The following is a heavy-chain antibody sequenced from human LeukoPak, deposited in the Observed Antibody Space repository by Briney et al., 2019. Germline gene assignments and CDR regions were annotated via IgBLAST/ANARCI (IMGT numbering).Heavy chain of an antibody. J-gene: IGHJ4*02. V-gene: IGHV4-30-4*01. CDR1: GGSISSGDYY. CDR2: IYYSGST. CDR3: ARVGSSWDLVFDY. Sequence: SQTLSLTCTVSGGSISSGDYYWRWIRQPPGKGLEWFGYIYYSGSTYYNPSLKSRVTISVDTSKNQFSLKLSSVTAADTAVYYCARVGSSWDLVFDYWGQGTLVTVSS. D-gene: IGHD6-13*01.